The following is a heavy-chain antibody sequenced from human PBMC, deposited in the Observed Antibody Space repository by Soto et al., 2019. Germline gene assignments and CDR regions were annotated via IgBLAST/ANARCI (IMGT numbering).Heavy chain of an antibody. CDR1: GGSISSGGYY. CDR2: IYYSGST. CDR3: ARTYCSSTSCYVYWFDP. J-gene: IGHJ5*02. D-gene: IGHD2-2*01. V-gene: IGHV4-31*03. Sequence: QVQLRESGPGLVKPSQTLSLTCTVSGGSISSGGYYWSWIRQHPGKGLEWIGYIYYSGSTYYNPSLKSRVTISVDTSKNQFSLKLSSVTAADTAVYYCARTYCSSTSCYVYWFDPWGQGTLVTVSS.